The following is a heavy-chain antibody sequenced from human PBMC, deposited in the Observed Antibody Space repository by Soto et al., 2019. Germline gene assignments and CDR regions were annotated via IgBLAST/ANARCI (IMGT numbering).Heavy chain of an antibody. D-gene: IGHD4-17*01. CDR3: APYDYGDYYFDY. V-gene: IGHV4-39*01. J-gene: IGHJ4*02. Sequence: SETLSLTCTASGGSISCSSYYWGWIRQPPGKGLEWIGSIYYSGSTYYNPSLKSRVTISVDTSKNQFSLKLSSVTAADTAVYYCAPYDYGDYYFDYWGQGTLVTVSS. CDR2: IYYSGST. CDR1: GGSISCSSYY.